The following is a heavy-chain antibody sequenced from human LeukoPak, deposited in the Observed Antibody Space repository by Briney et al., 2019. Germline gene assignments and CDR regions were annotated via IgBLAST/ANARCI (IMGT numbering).Heavy chain of an antibody. CDR2: ISYDGSNK. Sequence: GGSLRLSCAASGFTFSSYAMHWVRQAPGKGLEWVAVISYDGSNKYYADSVKGRFTISRDNSKNTLYLQMNSLRAEDTAVYYCATMVQEVHTYFGSWGQGNLVAVSS. V-gene: IGHV3-30-3*01. J-gene: IGHJ4*02. D-gene: IGHD3-10*01. CDR1: GFTFSSYA. CDR3: ATMVQEVHTYFGS.